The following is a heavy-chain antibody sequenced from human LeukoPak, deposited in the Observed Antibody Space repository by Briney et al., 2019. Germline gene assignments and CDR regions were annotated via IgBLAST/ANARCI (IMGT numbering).Heavy chain of an antibody. Sequence: GASVKVSCKASGYTFTGYYMHWVRQAPGQGLEWMGWINPNSGGTNYAQKLQGRVTMTTDTSTSTAYMELRSLRSDDTAVYYCARSEYYYDSSGFNGDYWGQGTLVTVSS. CDR1: GYTFTGYY. CDR3: ARSEYYYDSSGFNGDY. D-gene: IGHD3-22*01. J-gene: IGHJ4*02. V-gene: IGHV1-2*02. CDR2: INPNSGGT.